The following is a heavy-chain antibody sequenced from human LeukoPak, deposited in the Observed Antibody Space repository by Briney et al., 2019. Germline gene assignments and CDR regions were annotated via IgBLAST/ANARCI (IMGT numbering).Heavy chain of an antibody. CDR3: ARQSTRGYSFGYWFDP. J-gene: IGHJ5*02. Sequence: SSETLSLTCTVSGGSISSDGYFWGWLRQPPGKGLEWIGSFHNSKSTYYNPSLKSRVTISADTSKNQFSLQLSSVTVADTAVYYCARQSTRGYSFGYWFDPWGQGTLVTVSS. V-gene: IGHV4-39*01. CDR1: GGSISSDGYF. CDR2: FHNSKST. D-gene: IGHD5-18*01.